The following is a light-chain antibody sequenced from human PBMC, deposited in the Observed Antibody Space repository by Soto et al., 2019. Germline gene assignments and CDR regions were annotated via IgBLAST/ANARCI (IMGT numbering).Light chain of an antibody. Sequence: QAVLTQPPSVSGSPGHSVTISCTVTSSDVGSYNRVSWYQQPPGTATKLMIYEVSNRPSAVPDRFSVSKSGTTTSLTISGLQAEDEADYYCSLYTSSSIYVFGTGTKVTVL. CDR1: SSDVGSYNR. V-gene: IGLV2-18*01. CDR2: EVS. CDR3: SLYTSSSIYV. J-gene: IGLJ1*01.